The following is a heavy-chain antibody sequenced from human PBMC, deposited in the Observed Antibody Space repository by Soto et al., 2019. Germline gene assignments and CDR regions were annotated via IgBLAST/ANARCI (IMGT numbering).Heavy chain of an antibody. CDR1: GFTFSTYW. J-gene: IGHJ4*02. V-gene: IGHV3-74*01. CDR3: ARAAYYYGSRGYYYFDY. CDR2: INTDGSST. Sequence: PGGSLRLSCAASGFTFSTYWMHWVRQAPGKGLVWVSRINTDGSSTTYADSVKGRFTNSRDNAKNTLYLQMNSLRAEDTAVYYCARAAYYYGSRGYYYFDYWGQGPLVTVS. D-gene: IGHD3-22*01.